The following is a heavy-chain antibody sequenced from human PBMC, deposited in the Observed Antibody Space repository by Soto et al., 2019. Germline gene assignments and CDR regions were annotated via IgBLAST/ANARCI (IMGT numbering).Heavy chain of an antibody. Sequence: SAEVTCKACGGGFSSCSIRWLQQAPGQGLEWMGGIIPIFGTANYAQKFQGRVTITADKSTSTAYMELSSLRSEDTAVYYCAREDGITGTTGFDYWGQGTLVTVSS. D-gene: IGHD1-20*01. V-gene: IGHV1-69*06. CDR3: AREDGITGTTGFDY. J-gene: IGHJ4*02. CDR1: GGGFSSCS. CDR2: IIPIFGTA.